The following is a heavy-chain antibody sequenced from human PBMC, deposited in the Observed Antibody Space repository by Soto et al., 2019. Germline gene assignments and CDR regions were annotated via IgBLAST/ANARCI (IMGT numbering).Heavy chain of an antibody. Sequence: GGSLRLSCAASGFTFSSYAMHWVRQAPGKGLEWVAVISYDGSNKYYADSVKGRFTISRDNSKNTLYLQMNSLRAGDTAVYYCARVYYGSGSSSPHYYYYGMDVWGQGTTVTVSS. J-gene: IGHJ6*02. CDR2: ISYDGSNK. CDR3: ARVYYGSGSSSPHYYYYGMDV. V-gene: IGHV3-30-3*01. D-gene: IGHD3-10*01. CDR1: GFTFSSYA.